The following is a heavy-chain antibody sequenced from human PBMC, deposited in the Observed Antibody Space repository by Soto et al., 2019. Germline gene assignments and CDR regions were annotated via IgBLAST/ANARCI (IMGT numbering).Heavy chain of an antibody. Sequence: PGGSLRLACAVSAFTFTSYPLHWVSQAPGKGMEWVAVISYDGSNNYYADSVKGRFTISSDNSKNTLNLEMNGTRAEDSAVFYYAGVFNPIPSISAAGMDVWCQGTTVTDSS. CDR1: AFTFTSYP. J-gene: IGHJ6*02. D-gene: IGHD6-13*01. CDR3: AGVFNPIPSISAAGMDV. CDR2: ISYDGSNN. V-gene: IGHV3-30-3*01.